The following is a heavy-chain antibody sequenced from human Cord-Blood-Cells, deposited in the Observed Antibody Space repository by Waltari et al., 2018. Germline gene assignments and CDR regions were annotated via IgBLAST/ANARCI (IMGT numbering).Heavy chain of an antibody. V-gene: IGHV2-5*01. CDR1: GFSLSTSGVG. Sequence: QITLKESGPTLVKPTQTLTLTCTFSGFSLSTSGVGVGWIRQPPGKALEWLALIYWNDDKHYSPSLKSRLTITKHTSKNQVVLTMTNMDPVDTATYYCAQSGVGYIYGYYFDYWGQGTLVTVSS. J-gene: IGHJ4*02. CDR2: IYWNDDK. D-gene: IGHD5-18*01. CDR3: AQSGVGYIYGYYFDY.